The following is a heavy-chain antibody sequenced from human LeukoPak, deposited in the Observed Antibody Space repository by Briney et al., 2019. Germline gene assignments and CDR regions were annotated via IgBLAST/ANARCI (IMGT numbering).Heavy chain of an antibody. Sequence: GGSLRLSCAASGFTFSDYYMSWIRQAPGKGLEWVSVIYSGGSTYYADSVKGRFTISRDNSKNTLYLQMNSLRAEDTAVYYCARDLGETGYWGQGTLVTVSS. D-gene: IGHD3-10*01. CDR1: GFTFSDYY. CDR3: ARDLGETGY. CDR2: IYSGGST. V-gene: IGHV3-53*01. J-gene: IGHJ4*02.